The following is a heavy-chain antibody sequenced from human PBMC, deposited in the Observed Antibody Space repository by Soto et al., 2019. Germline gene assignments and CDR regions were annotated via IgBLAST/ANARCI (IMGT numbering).Heavy chain of an antibody. Sequence: QVQLVQSGAEVKKPGSSVKVSCKASGGTLNSYTINWVRQAPGHGPEWLGRIIPVLGVANYAQTFQGRVTIIADKSTSTVYMDLTSLRSEVTAVYYCARSSVAAAGTLGNWGPGTLVTVSS. CDR1: GGTLNSYT. V-gene: IGHV1-69*02. D-gene: IGHD6-13*01. CDR2: IIPVLGVA. J-gene: IGHJ4*02. CDR3: ARSSVAAAGTLGN.